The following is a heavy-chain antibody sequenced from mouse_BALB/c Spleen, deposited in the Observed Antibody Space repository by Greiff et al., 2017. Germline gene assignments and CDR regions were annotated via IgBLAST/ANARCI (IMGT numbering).Heavy chain of an antibody. Sequence: EVKLMESGPGLVKPSQSLSLTCSVTGYSITSGYYWNWIRQFPGNKLEWMGYISYDGSNNYNPSLKNRISITRDTSKNQFFLKLNSVTTEDTATYYCAGGYYGSYAMDYWGQGTSVTVSS. CDR2: ISYDGSN. CDR3: AGGYYGSYAMDY. D-gene: IGHD1-1*01. J-gene: IGHJ4*01. CDR1: GYSITSGYY. V-gene: IGHV3-6*02.